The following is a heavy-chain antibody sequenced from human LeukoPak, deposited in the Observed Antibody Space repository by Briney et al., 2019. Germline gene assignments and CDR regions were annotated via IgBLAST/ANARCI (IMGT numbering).Heavy chain of an antibody. Sequence: PGGSLRLSCAASGFTFNSFSMNWVRQAPGKGLEWVSYISSISTIIYYAGSVKGRFTISRDNAKNSLYLQMNSLSDEDTAVYYCARDLHSGAYTFDYWGQGTLVTVSS. CDR2: ISSISTII. CDR1: GFTFNSFS. CDR3: ARDLHSGAYTFDY. J-gene: IGHJ4*02. V-gene: IGHV3-48*02. D-gene: IGHD1-26*01.